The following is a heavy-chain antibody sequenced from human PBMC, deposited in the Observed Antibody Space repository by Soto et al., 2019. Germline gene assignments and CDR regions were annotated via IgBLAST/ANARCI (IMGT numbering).Heavy chain of an antibody. CDR3: ARIRLSTAGRHLDY. CDR2: IKSDGSGT. Sequence: CGGPVSSYWRQWDRQDTGKGLVWVSRIKSDGSGTYYADSVEGRLTISRDNAKNSLSLQMNSLRAEDTAVYYCARIRLSTAGRHLDYRGQGTLVTVSS. D-gene: IGHD6-13*01. V-gene: IGHV3-74*01. J-gene: IGHJ4*02. CDR1: GGPVSSYW.